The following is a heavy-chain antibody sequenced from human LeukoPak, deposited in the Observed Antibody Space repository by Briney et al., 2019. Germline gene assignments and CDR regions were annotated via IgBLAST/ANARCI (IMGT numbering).Heavy chain of an antibody. D-gene: IGHD3-3*01. Sequence: PGGSLRLSCAASGFTFSSYAMSWVRQAPGKGLEWVSAISGSGGSTYYADSVKGRFTISRDNAKNTLYLQMNSLRAEDTAVYYCARDLEWSPSDYYYYGMDVWGQGTTVTVSS. CDR3: ARDLEWSPSDYYYYGMDV. CDR1: GFTFSSYA. CDR2: ISGSGGST. V-gene: IGHV3-23*01. J-gene: IGHJ6*02.